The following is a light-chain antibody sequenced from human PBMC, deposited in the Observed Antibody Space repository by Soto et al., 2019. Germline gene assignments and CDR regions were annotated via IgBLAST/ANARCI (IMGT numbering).Light chain of an antibody. J-gene: IGKJ2*01. V-gene: IGKV1-6*01. CDR1: QGIRND. CDR2: AAS. CDR3: LQDYNYPRT. Sequence: AIRMTQSPSSLSASVGDRVTITCRASQGIRNDLGWYQQKPGKAPKLLIYAASTLQSGVPSRFSGSGSGTDFTLTIGSLQPEDFATYYCLQDYNYPRTFGQGTKLEI.